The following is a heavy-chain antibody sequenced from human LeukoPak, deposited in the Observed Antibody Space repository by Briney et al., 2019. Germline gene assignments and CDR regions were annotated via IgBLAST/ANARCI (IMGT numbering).Heavy chain of an antibody. CDR3: ARGAPGGNDYGDY. J-gene: IGHJ4*02. Sequence: SETLFLTCTVSGASISSYYWSWIRQPPGKGLEWIGYIFHSGSTNYNPSLKSRVTISVDTSKNQLSLKLSSVTAADTAVYYCARGAPGGNDYGDYWGQGTLVTVSS. CDR2: IFHSGST. V-gene: IGHV4-59*01. CDR1: GASISSYY.